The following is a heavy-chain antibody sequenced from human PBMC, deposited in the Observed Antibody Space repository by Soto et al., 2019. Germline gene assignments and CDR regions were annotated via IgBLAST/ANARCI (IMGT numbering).Heavy chain of an antibody. CDR2: INQDGSEK. Sequence: GGSLRLSCAASGFIFRSYWMSWVRQAPGKGLEWVANINQDGSEKYYVDSVKGRFIISRDNAKNSLYLQMNSLRPEDTAVYYCARDGVEAGLYLDNWGQGTLVTVSS. D-gene: IGHD6-19*01. CDR1: GFIFRSYW. CDR3: ARDGVEAGLYLDN. V-gene: IGHV3-7*01. J-gene: IGHJ4*02.